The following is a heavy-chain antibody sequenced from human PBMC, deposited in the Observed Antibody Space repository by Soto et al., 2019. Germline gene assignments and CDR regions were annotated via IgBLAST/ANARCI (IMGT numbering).Heavy chain of an antibody. V-gene: IGHV4-34*01. CDR3: ARESHDILTGPPWVWYFDL. D-gene: IGHD3-9*01. Sequence: QVQLQQWGAGPLRPLETLSLTCGVSGGSFSGYYWAWIRQSPGKGLEWIGEINDRGSINYNPSIKRRVSISVDTSKNHYSLKLRSVTAADTAVYYCARESHDILTGPPWVWYFDLWGRGTLVTVSS. J-gene: IGHJ2*01. CDR2: INDRGSI. CDR1: GGSFSGYY.